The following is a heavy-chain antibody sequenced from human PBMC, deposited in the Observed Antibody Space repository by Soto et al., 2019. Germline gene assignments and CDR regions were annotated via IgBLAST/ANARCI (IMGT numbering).Heavy chain of an antibody. CDR1: GYTFTSYA. Sequence: QVQLVQSGAEEKKPGASVKVSCKASGYTFTSYAMHWVRQAPGQRLEWMGWINAGNGNTKYSQKFQGRVTITRDTSASTAYMELRSLRSEDTAVYYCARAHGGPGIAEYWGQGTLVTVSS. J-gene: IGHJ4*02. CDR3: ARAHGGPGIAEY. D-gene: IGHD6-13*01. V-gene: IGHV1-3*05. CDR2: INAGNGNT.